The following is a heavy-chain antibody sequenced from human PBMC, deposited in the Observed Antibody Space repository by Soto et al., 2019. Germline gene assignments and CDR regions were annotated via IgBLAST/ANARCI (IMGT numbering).Heavy chain of an antibody. CDR1: GGSISSGGYY. CDR3: ARGVLH. D-gene: IGHD3-16*01. V-gene: IGHV4-31*03. Sequence: QVQLQESGPGLVKPSQTQSLTCTVSGGSISSGGYYWSWIRQHPGKGLEWIGSIYYSGSTYYNPSPXSXLTRSVDTSKNQFSLKLSSVTAADTAVYYCARGVLHWGQGTLVTVSS. CDR2: IYYSGST. J-gene: IGHJ4*02.